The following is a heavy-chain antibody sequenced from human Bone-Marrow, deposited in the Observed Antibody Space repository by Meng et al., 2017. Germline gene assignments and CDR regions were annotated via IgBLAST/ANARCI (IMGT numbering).Heavy chain of an antibody. D-gene: IGHD2-15*01. CDR2: MNPNSGNT. V-gene: IGHV1-8*03. Sequence: ASVKVSCKASGYTFTSYDINWVRQATGQGLEWMGWMNPNSGNTGYAQKFQGRVTITRNTTISTAYMELSSLRSEDTAVYYCARSRLLKIYYYYYGMDVWGQGTTVTVSS. CDR1: GYTFTSYD. CDR3: ARSRLLKIYYYYYGMDV. J-gene: IGHJ6*01.